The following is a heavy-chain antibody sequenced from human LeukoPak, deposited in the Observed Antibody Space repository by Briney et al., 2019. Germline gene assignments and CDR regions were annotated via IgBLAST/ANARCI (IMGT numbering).Heavy chain of an antibody. J-gene: IGHJ3*02. CDR2: ISGSGGIT. CDR3: ANDGVTTRSFGR. CDR1: GFTFSSYP. V-gene: IGHV3-23*01. D-gene: IGHD4-11*01. Sequence: GGSLRLSCAASGFTFSSYPMSWVRQAPGKGLEWVSGISGSGGITNYAYSVKGRFTISRDNSKNTLYLQMNSLGVEDTAVYYCANDGVTTRSFGRWGQGTMVTVSS.